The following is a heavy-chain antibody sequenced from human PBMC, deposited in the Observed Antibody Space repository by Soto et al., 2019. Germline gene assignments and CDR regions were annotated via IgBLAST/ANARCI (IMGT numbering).Heavy chain of an antibody. J-gene: IGHJ6*02. CDR3: VRQGIDYLHGLVDV. CDR2: VYYTGGT. Sequence: QVHVQQSGPGLVKPSETLSLSCTVSSGPSSSHNWGWIRQPPGRGLGWIGYVYYTGGTSYNPSLKSRVTISADTSTNHISLTLSSVTAADTAVYYCVRQGIDYLHGLVDVWGQGTTVSVSS. V-gene: IGHV4-59*08. CDR1: SGPSSSHN. D-gene: IGHD1-26*01.